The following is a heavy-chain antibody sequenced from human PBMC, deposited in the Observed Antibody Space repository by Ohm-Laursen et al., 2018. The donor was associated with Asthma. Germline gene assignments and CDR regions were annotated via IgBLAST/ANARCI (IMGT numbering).Heavy chain of an antibody. J-gene: IGHJ3*02. CDR2: ISYDGSNK. CDR1: GFTFSSYA. Sequence: SLRLSCTASGFTFSSYAMHWVRQAPGKGLEWVAVISYDGSNKYYADSVKGRFTISRDNSKNALYMQMNSLRAEDTAVYYCARRDFSGGDPSAAFDIWGQGTMVTVSS. D-gene: IGHD2-21*02. CDR3: ARRDFSGGDPSAAFDI. V-gene: IGHV3-30-3*01.